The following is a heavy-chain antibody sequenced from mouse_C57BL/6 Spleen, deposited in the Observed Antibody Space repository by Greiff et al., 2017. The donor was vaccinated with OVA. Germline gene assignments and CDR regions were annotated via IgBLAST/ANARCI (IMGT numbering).Heavy chain of an antibody. CDR3: ARSTVVGPYYFDY. V-gene: IGHV1-54*01. J-gene: IGHJ2*01. CDR2: INPGSGGT. CDR1: GYAFTNYL. Sequence: QVQLQQSGAELVRPGTSVKVSCKASGYAFTNYLIEWVKQRPGQGLEWIGVINPGSGGTNYNEKFKGKATLTADKSSSTAYMQLSSLTSEDSAVYFCARSTVVGPYYFDYWGQGTTLTVSS. D-gene: IGHD1-1*01.